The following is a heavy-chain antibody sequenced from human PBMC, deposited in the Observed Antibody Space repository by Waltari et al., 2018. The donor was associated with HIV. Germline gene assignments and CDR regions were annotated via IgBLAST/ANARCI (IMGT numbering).Heavy chain of an antibody. CDR1: GYTFSNYD. V-gene: IGHV1-8*01. CDR3: VRSSGWSYFDY. J-gene: IGHJ4*01. D-gene: IGHD2-15*01. Sequence: QVQLVQSGTEVKRPGASVKVSCKASGYTFSNYDINWVRQAPGQGLEWMGWMNPKSGNTGFAQKLKGRVTLTRNTSISTAYMELRSLRSEDTAVYFCVRSSGWSYFDYWGRGTLVTVPS. CDR2: MNPKSGNT.